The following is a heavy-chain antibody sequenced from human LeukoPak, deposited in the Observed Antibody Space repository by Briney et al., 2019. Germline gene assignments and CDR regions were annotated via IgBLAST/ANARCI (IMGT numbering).Heavy chain of an antibody. CDR1: GGTFSSYA. V-gene: IGHV1-69*04. J-gene: IGHJ4*02. CDR3: ARASYADYDFWSGYSG. Sequence: SVKVSCKASGGTFSSYAISWVRQAPGQGLEWMGRIIPILGIANYAQKFQGRVTITADKSTSTAYMELSSLRSEDTAVYYCARASYADYDFWSGYSGWGQGTLVTVSS. CDR2: IIPILGIA. D-gene: IGHD3-3*01.